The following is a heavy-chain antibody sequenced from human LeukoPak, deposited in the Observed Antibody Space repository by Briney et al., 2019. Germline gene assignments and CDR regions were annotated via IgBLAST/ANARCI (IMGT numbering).Heavy chain of an antibody. D-gene: IGHD6-13*01. Sequence: SETLSLTCTVSGGSISSYYWSWIRQPPGKGLEWIGYIYYSGSTNYNPPLKSRVTISVDTSKNQFSLKLSSVTAADTAVYYCAREYIAAAGTTGFDPWGQGTLVTVSS. CDR3: AREYIAAAGTTGFDP. J-gene: IGHJ5*02. CDR2: IYYSGST. CDR1: GGSISSYY. V-gene: IGHV4-59*01.